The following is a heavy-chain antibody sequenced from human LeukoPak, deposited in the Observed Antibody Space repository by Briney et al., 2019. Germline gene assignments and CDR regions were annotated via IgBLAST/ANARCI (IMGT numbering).Heavy chain of an antibody. CDR1: GLTFNNYP. Sequence: GGPLTLSCAASGLTFNNYPMTWVRPAPGKGLEWVSSMSGSGESIYYSESVKVRFTISRDNSKNELYLRMHSRRAEDTAIYYCGKYVLVTGADTFDIWGQGTMVTISS. CDR2: MSGSGESI. J-gene: IGHJ3*02. D-gene: IGHD2-21*02. V-gene: IGHV3-23*01. CDR3: GKYVLVTGADTFDI.